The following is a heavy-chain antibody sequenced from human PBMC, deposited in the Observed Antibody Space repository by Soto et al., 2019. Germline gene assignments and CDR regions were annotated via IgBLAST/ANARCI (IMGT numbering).Heavy chain of an antibody. CDR1: GFTFTSSA. J-gene: IGHJ6*02. CDR2: IVVGSGNT. CDR3: AADTCSSTSCYAGGYYYYYGMDV. Sequence: ASVKVSCKASGFTFTSSAVQWVRQARGQRLEWIGWIVVGSGNTNYAQKFQERVTITRDMSTSTAYMELSSLRSEDTAVYYCAADTCSSTSCYAGGYYYYYGMDVWGQGTTVTVSS. D-gene: IGHD2-2*01. V-gene: IGHV1-58*01.